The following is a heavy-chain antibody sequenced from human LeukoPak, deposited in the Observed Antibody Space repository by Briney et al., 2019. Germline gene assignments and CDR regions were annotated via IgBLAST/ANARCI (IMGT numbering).Heavy chain of an antibody. Sequence: PSETLSLTCTVSGASITSRDLYWGWFRQPPGKGVEWIGSASGYYGGASFYNTSLESRVTISIHTSKNQFSLNLSSVTAADTAVYYCARQGEIQQGSGSYYFDWWGQGTLVIVNS. J-gene: IGHJ4*02. CDR1: GASITSRDLY. D-gene: IGHD3-10*01. V-gene: IGHV4-39*01. CDR2: ASGYYGGAS. CDR3: ARQGEIQQGSGSYYFDW.